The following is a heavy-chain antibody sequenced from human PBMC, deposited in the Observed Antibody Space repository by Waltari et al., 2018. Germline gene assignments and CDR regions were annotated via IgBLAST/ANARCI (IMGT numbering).Heavy chain of an antibody. Sequence: QVQLQESGPGLVKPSQTLSLTCTVSGGSISSGSYYWSWIRQPAGKGLEWIGRIYTSGSTNYTPSLKSRVTISVDTSKNQFSLKLSSVTAADTAVYYCARGYYGSGSISGFDYWGQGTLVTVSS. CDR1: GGSISSGSYY. J-gene: IGHJ4*02. V-gene: IGHV4-61*02. D-gene: IGHD3-10*01. CDR3: ARGYYGSGSISGFDY. CDR2: IYTSGST.